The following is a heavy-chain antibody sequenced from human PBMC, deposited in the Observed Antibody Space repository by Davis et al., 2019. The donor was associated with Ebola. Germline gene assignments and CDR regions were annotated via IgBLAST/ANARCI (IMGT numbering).Heavy chain of an antibody. D-gene: IGHD2-21*01. J-gene: IGHJ5*02. Sequence: GESLKISCAASGFTFSSYWMSWVRQAPGKGLEWVANIKQDGSEKYYVDSVKGRFTISRDNAKNSLYLQMNSLRAEDTAVYYYARGASFIVYWFDPWGQGTLVTVSS. CDR3: ARGASFIVYWFDP. V-gene: IGHV3-7*03. CDR2: IKQDGSEK. CDR1: GFTFSSYW.